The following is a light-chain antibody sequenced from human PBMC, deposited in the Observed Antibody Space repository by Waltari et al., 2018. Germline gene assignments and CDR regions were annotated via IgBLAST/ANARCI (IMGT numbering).Light chain of an antibody. CDR1: QTIRGW. Sequence: DIQMTQSPSMLSASVGDRVTITCRASQTIRGWLAGYQLKPGLAPKLLIYDASNLGVGVPSRFSGSGFGTNFTLTISSLQPDDFATYYCQQYSSFSTFGLGTKV. V-gene: IGKV1-5*01. J-gene: IGKJ1*01. CDR3: QQYSSFST. CDR2: DAS.